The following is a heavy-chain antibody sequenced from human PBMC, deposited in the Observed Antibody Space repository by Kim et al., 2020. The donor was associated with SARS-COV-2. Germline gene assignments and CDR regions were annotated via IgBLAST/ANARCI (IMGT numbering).Heavy chain of an antibody. V-gene: IGHV4-39*01. CDR2: IYYSGST. CDR3: ARHRTMVRGAPGDY. CDR1: GGSISSSSYY. J-gene: IGHJ4*02. Sequence: SETLSLTCTVSGGSISSSSYYWGWIRQPPGKGLEWIGSIYYSGSTYYNPSLKSRVTISVDTSKNQFSLKLSSVTAADTAVYYCARHRTMVRGAPGDYWGQGTLVTVSS. D-gene: IGHD3-10*01.